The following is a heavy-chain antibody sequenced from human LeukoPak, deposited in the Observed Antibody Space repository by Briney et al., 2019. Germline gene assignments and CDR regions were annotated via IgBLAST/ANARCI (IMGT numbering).Heavy chain of an antibody. V-gene: IGHV3-9*01. CDR2: ISWNSDSI. D-gene: IGHD1-26*01. CDR3: AKDKKPMWELLVGYYYYYGMDV. J-gene: IGHJ6*02. CDR1: GFTFDDYA. Sequence: GRSLRLSCAASGFTFDDYAMHWVRQAPGKGLEWVSGISWNSDSIGYADSVKGRFTISRDNAKNSLYLQMNSLRAEDTALYYCAKDKKPMWELLVGYYYYYGMDVWGQGTTVTVSS.